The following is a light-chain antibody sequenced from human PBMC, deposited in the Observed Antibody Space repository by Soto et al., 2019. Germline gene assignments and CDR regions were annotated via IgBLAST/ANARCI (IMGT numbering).Light chain of an antibody. CDR2: AAS. CDR1: QGISSW. CDR3: QQTTSFPLT. Sequence: DIQMTHSPSFVSASVGDRVTITCRASQGISSWLAWYQHRPGRAPKLLIHAASNLESGVPSRFSGSGSGTDFTLTISSLQPEDFATYYCQQTTSFPLTFGGGTKVEIK. V-gene: IGKV1-12*01. J-gene: IGKJ4*01.